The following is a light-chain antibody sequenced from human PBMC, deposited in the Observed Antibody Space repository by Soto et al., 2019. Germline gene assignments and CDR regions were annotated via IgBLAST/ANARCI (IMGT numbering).Light chain of an antibody. CDR3: QQYFNWPLTWT. V-gene: IGKV3-15*01. Sequence: EIVLTQSPATLSVSAGGTVTLSCRASQSIRTNVAWYQQISGQAPRLLVYGASTRATGVPARFSGSGSWTEFTLTISSLQSEDSAFYYCQQYFNWPLTWTFGPGSKVQIK. CDR1: QSIRTN. CDR2: GAS. J-gene: IGKJ1*01.